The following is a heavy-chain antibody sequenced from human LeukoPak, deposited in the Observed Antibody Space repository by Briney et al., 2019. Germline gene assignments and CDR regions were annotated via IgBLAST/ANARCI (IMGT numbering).Heavy chain of an antibody. D-gene: IGHD3-16*01. CDR1: GFTFSSYS. V-gene: IGHV3-23*01. J-gene: IGHJ4*02. CDR3: VKVTTSRGSGLGG. Sequence: QPGGSLRLSCAASGFTFSSYSMSWVRQAPGKGLEWVSAISSSGGSTDYTDSVKGRFTISRDNSKNTLYLQMNSLRAEDTAVYYCVKVTTSRGSGLGGWGQGTLVTVSS. CDR2: ISSSGGST.